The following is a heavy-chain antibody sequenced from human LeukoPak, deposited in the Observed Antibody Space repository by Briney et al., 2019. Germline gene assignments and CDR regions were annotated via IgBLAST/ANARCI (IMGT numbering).Heavy chain of an antibody. J-gene: IGHJ3*02. V-gene: IGHV1-18*01. D-gene: IGHD7-27*01. CDR2: INAYNGNA. CDR3: ARITGGPKRDKDDAFDI. CDR1: GYTFTSYA. Sequence: ASVKVSCKASGYTFTSYALSWVRQAPGQGLEWMGWINAYNGNANYAQILQGRVTMTTDTSTSTAYMELSSLRSEDTAVYYCARITGGPKRDKDDAFDIWGQGAKVTVSS.